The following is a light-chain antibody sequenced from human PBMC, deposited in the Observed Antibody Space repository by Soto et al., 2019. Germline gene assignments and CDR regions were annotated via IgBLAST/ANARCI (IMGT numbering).Light chain of an antibody. CDR3: QQSYRTPWT. CDR1: QSISSY. Sequence: DIRMSQSPSSLSASVGDRVTITCRASQSISSYLNWYQQKPGKAPTLLIYAASSLQSGVSSRFSGSGSGTDFTLTISSLQPEDFATYYCQQSYRTPWTFGQGTKVDIK. CDR2: AAS. J-gene: IGKJ1*01. V-gene: IGKV1-39*01.